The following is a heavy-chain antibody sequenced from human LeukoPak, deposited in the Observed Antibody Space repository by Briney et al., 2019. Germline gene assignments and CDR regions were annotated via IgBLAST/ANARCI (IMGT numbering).Heavy chain of an antibody. V-gene: IGHV3-23*01. D-gene: IGHD4/OR15-4a*01. J-gene: IGHJ3*02. CDR2: ISGSGDNT. Sequence: GGSLRLSCAASGFTFKSYGMSWVRQAPGKGLEWVSVISGSGDNTNYADPGKGRFTISRDNSKNTLYVQMNSLRAEDTAVYYCAKNMGYGGNSAFDIWGQGTMVTVSS. CDR3: AKNMGYGGNSAFDI. CDR1: GFTFKSYG.